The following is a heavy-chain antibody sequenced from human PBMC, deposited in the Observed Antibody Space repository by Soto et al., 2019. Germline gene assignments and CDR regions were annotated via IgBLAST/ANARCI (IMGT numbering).Heavy chain of an antibody. J-gene: IGHJ5*02. Sequence: SETLSLTCAVSGGSISSDGYSWSWIRQPPGKGLEWIGYIYYSGSTIYNPSLKSRVTISVDTSKNQFSLKLSSVTAADTAVYYCARYGSGSSVWFDPWGQGTLVTVSS. D-gene: IGHD3-10*01. CDR1: GGSISSDGYS. CDR3: ARYGSGSSVWFDP. V-gene: IGHV4-61*08. CDR2: IYYSGST.